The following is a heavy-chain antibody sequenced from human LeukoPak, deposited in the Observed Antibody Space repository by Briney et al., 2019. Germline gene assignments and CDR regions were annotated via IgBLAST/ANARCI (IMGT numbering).Heavy chain of an antibody. CDR3: ARGSGYASSWGFDY. D-gene: IGHD6-6*01. CDR2: MYSGGAT. Sequence: GGSLRLSCAASGIIVSNNYMNWVRQAPGKGLEWVSVMYSGGATYYADTVKGRFTISRDNSQNTSYLQMHSLRVEDTAVYYCARGSGYASSWGFDYWGLGTLVTVSS. CDR1: GIIVSNNY. J-gene: IGHJ4*02. V-gene: IGHV3-53*01.